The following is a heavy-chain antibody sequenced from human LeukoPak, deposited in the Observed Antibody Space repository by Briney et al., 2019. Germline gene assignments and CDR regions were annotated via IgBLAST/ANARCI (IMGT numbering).Heavy chain of an antibody. D-gene: IGHD2-2*01. CDR3: ARDRARYCSSTSCHPPDY. J-gene: IGHJ4*02. V-gene: IGHV3-33*01. Sequence: PGGSLRLSCTASGFTLSNYAMHWVRQAPGKGLEWVAVIWYDGSNKYYADSVKGRFTISRDNSKNTLYLQMNSLRAEDTAVYYCARDRARYCSSTSCHPPDYWGQGTLVTVSS. CDR1: GFTLSNYA. CDR2: IWYDGSNK.